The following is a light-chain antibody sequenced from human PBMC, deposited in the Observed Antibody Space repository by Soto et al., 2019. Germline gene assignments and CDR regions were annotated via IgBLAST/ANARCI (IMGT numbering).Light chain of an antibody. V-gene: IGLV2-14*01. J-gene: IGLJ1*01. CDR1: SSDVGGYNY. CDR2: DVS. CDR3: SSYTSSSTLYV. Sequence: QSALTQPASVSESPGQSITISCTGTSSDVGGYNYVSWYQQHPGKAPKLMIYDVSSRPSGVSNRFSGSKSGNTASLTISWLQAEDEADYYCSSYTSSSTLYVFGTGTKVTVL.